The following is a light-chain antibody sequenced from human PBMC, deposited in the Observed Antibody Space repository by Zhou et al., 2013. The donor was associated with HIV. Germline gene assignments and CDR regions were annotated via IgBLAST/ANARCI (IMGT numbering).Light chain of an antibody. CDR1: QGVGRW. V-gene: IGKV1-12*01. CDR3: QKYSSVPII. CDR2: GAS. Sequence: DVQMTQSPSSVSASIGATVTITCRASQGVGRWLAWYQQKPGEAPKFLIYGASTLQSGVPSRFSGSGSGTDFTLTISSLQPEDVATYYCQKYSSVPIIFGQGTRLEIK. J-gene: IGKJ5*01.